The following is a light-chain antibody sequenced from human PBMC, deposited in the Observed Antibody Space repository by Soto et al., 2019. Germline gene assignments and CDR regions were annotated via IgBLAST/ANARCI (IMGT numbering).Light chain of an antibody. CDR1: QSVNSN. Sequence: ETVMTQSPATLSVSPGERATLSCRASQSVNSNLAWYQQESGQPPRLLVFGASTRATGVPARFSGSGSGTEFTLTISGLQSEDFAVYYCQQYGSSPGTFGQGTKVDIK. V-gene: IGKV3-15*01. CDR2: GAS. J-gene: IGKJ1*01. CDR3: QQYGSSPGT.